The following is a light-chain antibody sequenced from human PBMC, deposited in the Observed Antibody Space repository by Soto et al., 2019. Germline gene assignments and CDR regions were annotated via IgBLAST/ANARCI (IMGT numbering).Light chain of an antibody. J-gene: IGLJ3*02. Sequence: QSALTQPPSASGTPGQRVTISCSGSSSNIGSNYVYWYQQLPGTAPKLLIYRNNQRPSGVPDRFSGSKSGTSASLAISGLRSEDDADYYCAAWDDSLSGSVFGGGTKLTVL. CDR2: RNN. CDR3: AAWDDSLSGSV. CDR1: SSNIGSNY. V-gene: IGLV1-47*01.